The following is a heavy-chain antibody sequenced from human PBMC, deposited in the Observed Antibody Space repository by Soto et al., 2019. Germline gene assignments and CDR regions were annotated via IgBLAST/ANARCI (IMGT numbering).Heavy chain of an antibody. D-gene: IGHD5-12*01. Sequence: SETLSLTCTVCGGSISSGDYYWSWIRQPPGKGLEYIGYIYYSGSSHYNPSLKSRVTISLDTSRNQSSLKLSSVTAADTAVYYCARAIEATIGGMDVWGQGTTVTVSS. J-gene: IGHJ6*02. CDR2: IYYSGSS. CDR1: GGSISSGDYY. CDR3: ARAIEATIGGMDV. V-gene: IGHV4-30-4*01.